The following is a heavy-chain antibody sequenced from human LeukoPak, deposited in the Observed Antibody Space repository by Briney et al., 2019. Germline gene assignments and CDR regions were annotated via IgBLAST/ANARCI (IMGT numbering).Heavy chain of an antibody. V-gene: IGHV3-23*01. CDR2: ISVIGVST. CDR3: AKFYGTYYYYMDF. Sequence: GXXLRLSCAASGFTFSSYAMSWVRQAPGKGREWVSGISVIGVSTYSPHSVKGRFTISRDNSKNTLFLQINSLRAEDTAVYYCAKFYGTYYYYMDFWGKGTTVTVSS. CDR1: GFTFSSYA. D-gene: IGHD4-17*01. J-gene: IGHJ6*03.